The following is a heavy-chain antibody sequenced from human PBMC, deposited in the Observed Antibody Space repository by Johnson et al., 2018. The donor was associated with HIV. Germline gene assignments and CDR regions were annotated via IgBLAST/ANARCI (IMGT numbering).Heavy chain of an antibody. J-gene: IGHJ3*02. CDR2: IYSGGST. Sequence: VQLVESGGGLVQPGGSLRLSCAASGFTVSSCYIIWVRQAPGRGLEWVSIIYSGGSTYYADSVMGGFTIARDNTKNTLYLQLNSRRAEDTSVYYSARGAGGTVVVTIGGAFDIWGQGTMFTVSS. D-gene: IGHD2-21*02. V-gene: IGHV3-66*01. CDR1: GFTVSSCY. CDR3: ARGAGGTVVVTIGGAFDI.